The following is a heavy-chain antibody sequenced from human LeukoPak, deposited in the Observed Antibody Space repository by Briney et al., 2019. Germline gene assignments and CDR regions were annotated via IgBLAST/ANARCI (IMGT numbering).Heavy chain of an antibody. V-gene: IGHV4-39*07. J-gene: IGHJ5*02. CDR2: IYYSGTT. CDR1: GASINSSTSY. Sequence: PSETLSLTCSVSGASINSSTSYWGWIRQPPGKGLEWIGNIYYSGTTYYSPSLRSRLTISVDASKNQFSLKLSSVTAADTAVYYCARDLYDFWSGYPPTGNWFDPWGQGTLVTVSS. D-gene: IGHD3-3*01. CDR3: ARDLYDFWSGYPPTGNWFDP.